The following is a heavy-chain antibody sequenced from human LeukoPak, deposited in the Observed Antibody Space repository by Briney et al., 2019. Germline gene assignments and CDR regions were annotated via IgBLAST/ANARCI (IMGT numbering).Heavy chain of an antibody. J-gene: IGHJ3*02. CDR3: ARAYSSGWYSYPQHAFDI. V-gene: IGHV1-46*01. CDR1: GYTFTSYY. Sequence: ASVKVSFKASGYTFTSYYMHWVRQAPGQGLEWMGIINPSGGSTSYAQKFQGRVTMTRDMSTSTVYMELSSLRSEDTAVYYCARAYSSGWYSYPQHAFDIWGQGTMVTVSS. CDR2: INPSGGST. D-gene: IGHD6-19*01.